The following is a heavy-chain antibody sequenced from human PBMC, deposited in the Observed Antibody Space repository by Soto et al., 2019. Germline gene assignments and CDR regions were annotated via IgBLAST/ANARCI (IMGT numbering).Heavy chain of an antibody. D-gene: IGHD2-8*01. CDR3: ARGSASSNNRVSYLPQFDY. CDR2: ISAYNGNT. Sequence: ASVKVSCKASGYTFTSYGISWVRQAPGQGLEWMGWISAYNGNTNYAQKLQGRVTMTTDTSTSTAYMELRSLRSDDTAVYYCARGSASSNNRVSYLPQFDYWGQGTLVTVSS. CDR1: GYTFTSYG. V-gene: IGHV1-18*04. J-gene: IGHJ4*02.